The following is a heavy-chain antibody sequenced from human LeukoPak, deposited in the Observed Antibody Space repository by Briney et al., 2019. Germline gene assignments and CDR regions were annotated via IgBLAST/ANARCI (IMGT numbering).Heavy chain of an antibody. CDR2: IYPGDSDT. D-gene: IGHD3-22*01. CDR3: ARSYASDGSGYYFDY. CDR1: GYSFTGYW. Sequence: GESLKISCKGSGYSFTGYWIAWVRQMPGKGLEWVGIIYPGDSDTRYSPSFQGQVSISADKSISTAYLQWSSLKASDTAMYYCARSYASDGSGYYFDYWGQGTLVTVSS. J-gene: IGHJ4*02. V-gene: IGHV5-51*01.